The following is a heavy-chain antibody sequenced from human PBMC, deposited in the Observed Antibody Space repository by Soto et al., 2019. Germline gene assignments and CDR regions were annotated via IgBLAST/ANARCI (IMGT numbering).Heavy chain of an antibody. Sequence: QVQLVQSGAEVKKPGSSVKVSCKASGGTFSNYALTWVRQAPGQGLEWMGGIIPLSGTPNYAQKFQGRVTITADKSTTTVYMGLSSLRAEEPAVYYCTRGLQLWSSGQRTLVTVSS. CDR3: TRGLQLWS. CDR2: IIPLSGTP. J-gene: IGHJ5*02. CDR1: GGTFSNYA. D-gene: IGHD5-18*01. V-gene: IGHV1-69*06.